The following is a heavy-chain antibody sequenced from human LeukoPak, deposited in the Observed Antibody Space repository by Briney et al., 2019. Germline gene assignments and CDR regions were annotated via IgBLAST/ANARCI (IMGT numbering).Heavy chain of an antibody. Sequence: GGSLRLSCAASGFTSSSYSMNWVRQAPGKGLEWVSSISSSSSYIYYADSVKGRFTISRDNAKNSLYLQMNSLRAEDTAVYYCARKRDILTGYNDYWGQGTLVTVSS. V-gene: IGHV3-21*01. J-gene: IGHJ4*02. D-gene: IGHD3-9*01. CDR2: ISSSSSYI. CDR1: GFTSSSYS. CDR3: ARKRDILTGYNDY.